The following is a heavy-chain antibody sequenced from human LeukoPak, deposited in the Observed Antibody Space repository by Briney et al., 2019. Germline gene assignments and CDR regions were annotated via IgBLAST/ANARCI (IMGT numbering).Heavy chain of an antibody. V-gene: IGHV3-23*01. J-gene: IGHJ4*02. CDR1: GFTFSVYA. CDR2: ISGSGDST. CDR3: ARVLPNYYGSGSYSLLDY. Sequence: GSLRLSCAASGFTFSVYAMSWVRQAPGKGLEWVSGISGSGDSTFYADAVKGRFTISRDNAKNTLYLQMNSLRAEDTAVYYCARVLPNYYGSGSYSLLDYWGQGTLVTVSS. D-gene: IGHD3-10*01.